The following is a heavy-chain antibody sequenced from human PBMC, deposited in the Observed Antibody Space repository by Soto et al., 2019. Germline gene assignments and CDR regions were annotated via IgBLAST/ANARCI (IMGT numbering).Heavy chain of an antibody. Sequence: SETLSLTCAVYGGSFSGYYWSWIRQPPGKGLEWIGEINHSGSTNYNPSLKSRVTISVDTSKNQFSLKLSSVTAADTAVYYCAGVGLEGRYCSGGSCYQENNWFDPRGQGTLVTVSS. D-gene: IGHD2-15*01. CDR3: AGVGLEGRYCSGGSCYQENNWFDP. V-gene: IGHV4-34*01. J-gene: IGHJ5*02. CDR2: INHSGST. CDR1: GGSFSGYY.